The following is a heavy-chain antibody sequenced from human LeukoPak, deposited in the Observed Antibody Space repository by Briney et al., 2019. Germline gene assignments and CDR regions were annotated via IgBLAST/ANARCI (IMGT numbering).Heavy chain of an antibody. Sequence: GGSLRLSCAASGFIFSDAWMSWVRQAPGKGLEWVGHIKSKTDGGTTDCAAPVKGKFTISGDDSKNTLYLHMNSLKTEDTGVYYCTTGISDYWGQGTLVTVSS. CDR2: IKSKTDGGTT. CDR1: GFIFSDAW. CDR3: TTGISDY. J-gene: IGHJ4*02. D-gene: IGHD2-15*01. V-gene: IGHV3-15*05.